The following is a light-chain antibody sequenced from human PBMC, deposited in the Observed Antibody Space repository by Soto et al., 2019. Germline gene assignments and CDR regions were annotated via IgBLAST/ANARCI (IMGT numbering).Light chain of an antibody. CDR1: QNINSW. Sequence: DIQMTQSPSTLSASVGDRVTIACRASQNINSWLAWYQQKPGKAPKVLMYKASTLESGVPSRFGGSGSGTEFTLTIRSLQPDDIATYYCQQYSSYSAWTFGEGTKVDIK. CDR3: QQYSSYSAWT. J-gene: IGKJ1*01. CDR2: KAS. V-gene: IGKV1-5*03.